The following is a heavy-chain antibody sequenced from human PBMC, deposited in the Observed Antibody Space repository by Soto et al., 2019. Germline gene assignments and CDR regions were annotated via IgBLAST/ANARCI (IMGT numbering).Heavy chain of an antibody. CDR2: ISYDGSNK. D-gene: IGHD3-22*01. J-gene: IGHJ3*02. Sequence: WSLRLSCAASGFTFSSYGMHWVRQAPGKGLEWVAVISYDGSNKYYADSVKGRFTISRDNSKNTLYLQMNSLRAEDTAVYYCAKAIHNVYSDDSSGYYYLPAFDIWGQGTRVTVSS. CDR3: AKAIHNVYSDDSSGYYYLPAFDI. CDR1: GFTFSSYG. V-gene: IGHV3-30*18.